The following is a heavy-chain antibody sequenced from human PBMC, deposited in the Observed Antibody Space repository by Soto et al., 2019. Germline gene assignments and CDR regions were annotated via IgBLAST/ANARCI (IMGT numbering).Heavy chain of an antibody. CDR1: GFTVSSNY. Sequence: PGGSLRLSCAAFGFTVSSNYMTWVRQAPGKGLEWVSAISGSGDSTYYTDSVKGRFTISRDISKNTLYLHMNSLRAEDTALYYCAKSYSSNWYDYFDYWGQGILVTVSS. CDR3: AKSYSSNWYDYFDY. CDR2: ISGSGDST. V-gene: IGHV3-23*01. D-gene: IGHD6-13*01. J-gene: IGHJ4*02.